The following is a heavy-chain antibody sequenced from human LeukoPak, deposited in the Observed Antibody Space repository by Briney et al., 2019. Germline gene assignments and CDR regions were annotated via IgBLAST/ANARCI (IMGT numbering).Heavy chain of an antibody. D-gene: IGHD3/OR15-3a*01. CDR2: ISAYNGNT. CDR1: GYTFTSYG. V-gene: IGHV1-18*01. J-gene: IGHJ3*02. CDR3: ARDWTPRGAFDI. Sequence: GASVKVSCKASGYTFTSYGISWVRQAPGQGLEWMGWISAYNGNTKYAQKLQGRVTMTTDTSTRTAYVELRSLRSDDTAVYYCARDWTPRGAFDIWGQGTMVTVSS.